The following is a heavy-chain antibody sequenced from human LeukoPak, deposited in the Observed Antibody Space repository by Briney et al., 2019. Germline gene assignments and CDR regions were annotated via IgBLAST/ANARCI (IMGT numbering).Heavy chain of an antibody. V-gene: IGHV3-11*01. J-gene: IGHJ4*02. Sequence: PGGSLRLSCAASGFTFSDYYMSWIRQAPGKGLEWVSYISSSGSTIYYADSVKGRFTISRDNAKNSLYLQMNSLRAEDTAVYYCAREFRYYDILTGYYPPSYYFDYWGQGTLVTVFS. CDR3: AREFRYYDILTGYYPPSYYFDY. CDR2: ISSSGSTI. CDR1: GFTFSDYY. D-gene: IGHD3-9*01.